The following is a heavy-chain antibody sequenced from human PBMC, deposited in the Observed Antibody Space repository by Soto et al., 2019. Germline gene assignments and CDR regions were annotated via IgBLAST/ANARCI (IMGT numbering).Heavy chain of an antibody. CDR3: TRQIGYCSSTSCYDAFDI. D-gene: IGHD2-2*01. CDR1: GFTFSGSA. Sequence: GGSLSLSCAASGFTFSGSAMHWVRQASGKGLEWVGRIRSKANSYATAYAASVKGRFTISRDDSKNTAYLQMNSLKTEDTAVYYFTRQIGYCSSTSCYDAFDIWGQGTMVTVSS. CDR2: IRSKANSYAT. J-gene: IGHJ3*02. V-gene: IGHV3-73*01.